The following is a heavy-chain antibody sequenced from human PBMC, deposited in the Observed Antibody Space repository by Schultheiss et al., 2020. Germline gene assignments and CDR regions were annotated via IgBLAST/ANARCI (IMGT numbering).Heavy chain of an antibody. J-gene: IGHJ6*03. V-gene: IGHV3-30-3*01. Sequence: GESLKISCAASGFTFSSYAMSWVRQAPGKGLEWVAVISYDGSNKYYADSVKGRFTISRDNSKNTLYLQMNSLRAEDTAVYYCARVGSTVTFYQYYYMDVWGKGTTVTVSS. D-gene: IGHD4-17*01. CDR2: ISYDGSNK. CDR1: GFTFSSYA. CDR3: ARVGSTVTFYQYYYMDV.